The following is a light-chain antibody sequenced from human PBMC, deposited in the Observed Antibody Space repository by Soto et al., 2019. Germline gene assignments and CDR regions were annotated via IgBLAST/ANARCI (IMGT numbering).Light chain of an antibody. CDR1: QTISSW. CDR3: QNYNSYSEA. CDR2: KAS. V-gene: IGKV1-5*03. J-gene: IGKJ1*01. Sequence: DIQMTQSPSSLSASVGDRVTSTCRASQTISSWLAWYQQKPGKAPKLLIYKASTLKSGVPSRFSGSGSGTEFTLTISSLQPDDFATYYCQNYNSYSEAFXQGTKVDIK.